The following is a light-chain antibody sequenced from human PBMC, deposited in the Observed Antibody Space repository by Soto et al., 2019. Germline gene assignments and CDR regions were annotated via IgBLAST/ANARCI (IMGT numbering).Light chain of an antibody. J-gene: IGKJ5*01. Sequence: EVVLTQSPVTLSLSPGERAPLSCRASQSVSNTYLAWYQQEPGQTPRLLIYGASSRATGIPDRFSGSGSGTDFTLTISRLEPEDFAVYYCQQYGSSITFGQGTRLEIK. CDR2: GAS. CDR3: QQYGSSIT. CDR1: QSVSNTY. V-gene: IGKV3-20*01.